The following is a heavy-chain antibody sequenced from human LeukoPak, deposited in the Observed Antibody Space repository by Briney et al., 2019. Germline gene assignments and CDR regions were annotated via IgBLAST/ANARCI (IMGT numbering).Heavy chain of an antibody. V-gene: IGHV3-11*04. CDR2: ISSSGKTI. CDR3: ATTSIAAAVPGCFDY. Sequence: PGGSLRLSCAASAFTFSDHYMNWVRQAPGKGLEWVSYISSSGKTIYYADSTKGRFTVSRDNAKNSLYLQMNSLRAEDTAVYYCATTSIAAAVPGCFDYWGQGTLVTVFS. D-gene: IGHD6-13*01. CDR1: AFTFSDHY. J-gene: IGHJ4*02.